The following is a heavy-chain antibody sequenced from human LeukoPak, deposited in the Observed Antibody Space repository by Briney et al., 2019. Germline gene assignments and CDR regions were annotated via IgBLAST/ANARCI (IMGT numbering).Heavy chain of an antibody. D-gene: IGHD5-24*01. CDR3: ARGPKMARSNWFDP. CDR1: GFTFSSYR. J-gene: IGHJ5*02. V-gene: IGHV3-21*01. Sequence: GGSLRLSCAASGFTFSSYRMNWVRQAPGKGLEWVSSISSSSSYIYYADSVKGRFTISRDNAKNSLYLQMNSLRAEDTAVYYCARGPKMARSNWFDPWGQGTLVTVSS. CDR2: ISSSSSYI.